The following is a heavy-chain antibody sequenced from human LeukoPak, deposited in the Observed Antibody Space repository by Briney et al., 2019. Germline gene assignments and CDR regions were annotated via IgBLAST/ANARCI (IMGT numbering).Heavy chain of an antibody. CDR1: GYTFTSYG. D-gene: IGHD3-3*01. CDR3: QHITIFGVVFDFDY. CDR2: ISADSGNT. Sequence: ASVKVSCKASGYTFTSYGINWVRQAPGQGLEWMGWISADSGNTNYAQKFQGRATMTTDTSTSTAYMELRSLRSDDTAVYYCQHITIFGVVFDFDYWGQGSLVTVSS. J-gene: IGHJ4*02. V-gene: IGHV1-18*01.